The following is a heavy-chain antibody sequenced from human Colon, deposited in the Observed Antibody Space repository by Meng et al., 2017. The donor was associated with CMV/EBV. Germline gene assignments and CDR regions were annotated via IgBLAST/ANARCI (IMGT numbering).Heavy chain of an antibody. CDR1: GYTFNSYW. Sequence: GGSLRLSCKASGYTFNSYWDGWVRQMPGKGLEWMGVIYPGDSGTLYSLSFQGQVTISVAKSISTAYLQWNRLKASDPAIYYCAREGGAGSSSANWFDPWGQGTLVTVSS. D-gene: IGHD6-6*01. J-gene: IGHJ5*02. V-gene: IGHV5-51*01. CDR3: AREGGAGSSSANWFDP. CDR2: IYPGDSGT.